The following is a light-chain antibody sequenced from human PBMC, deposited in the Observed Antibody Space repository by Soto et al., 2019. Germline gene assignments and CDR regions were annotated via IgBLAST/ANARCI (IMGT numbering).Light chain of an antibody. CDR2: GAS. Sequence: DVQVTQSPSSLSASVGDRVTITCRASQIIVTYLSWYQQRPGKAPTLLIYGASTLQIGVPSRFSGSGSGTDFSLTINSLQPEDSATYYCQQTYSTPITFGRGTRLEIK. CDR1: QIIVTY. CDR3: QQTYSTPIT. V-gene: IGKV1-39*01. J-gene: IGKJ5*01.